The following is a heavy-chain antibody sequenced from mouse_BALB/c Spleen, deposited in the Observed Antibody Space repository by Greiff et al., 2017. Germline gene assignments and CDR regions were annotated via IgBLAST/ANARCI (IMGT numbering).Heavy chain of an antibody. V-gene: IGHV1S135*01. CDR1: GYAFTSYN. CDR2: IDPYNGGT. Sequence: VQLQQSGPELVKPGASVKVSCKASGYAFTSYNMYWVKQSHGKSLEWIGYIDPYNGGTSYNQKFKGKATLTVDKSSSTAYMHLNSLTSEDSAVYYCAMDYYGSSNYAMDYWGQGTSVTVSS. J-gene: IGHJ4*01. CDR3: AMDYYGSSNYAMDY. D-gene: IGHD1-1*01.